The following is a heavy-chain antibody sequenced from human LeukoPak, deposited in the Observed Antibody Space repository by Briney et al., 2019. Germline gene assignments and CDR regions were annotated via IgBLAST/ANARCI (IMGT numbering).Heavy chain of an antibody. CDR3: AGRGIAHS. J-gene: IGHJ5*02. CDR1: GFTFSAYG. D-gene: IGHD6-13*01. V-gene: IGHV3-23*01. CDR2: VSYNDVST. Sequence: PGGSLRLSCAASGFTFSAYGMTWVRQAPGKGLECVSAVSYNDVSTTYYADSVKGRFTISRDNSKNTLYLQMNSLRAEDTAVYYCAGRGIAHSWGQGTLVTVSS.